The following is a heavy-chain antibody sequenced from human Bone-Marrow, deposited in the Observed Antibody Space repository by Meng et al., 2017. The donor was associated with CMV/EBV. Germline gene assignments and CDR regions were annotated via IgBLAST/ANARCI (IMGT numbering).Heavy chain of an antibody. CDR1: GYSFTGYH. Sequence: ASVKVSCKASGYSFTGYHLHWVRQTPGQGLEWLGWINPDNGGTHSAQKFHSRVTMTRDTSLNTAYMELDWLKSDDTAVYYCARNVFHCGSNCYYYFDYWGQGTLVTVSS. V-gene: IGHV1-2*02. CDR2: INPDNGGT. D-gene: IGHD2-21*01. J-gene: IGHJ4*02. CDR3: ARNVFHCGSNCYYYFDY.